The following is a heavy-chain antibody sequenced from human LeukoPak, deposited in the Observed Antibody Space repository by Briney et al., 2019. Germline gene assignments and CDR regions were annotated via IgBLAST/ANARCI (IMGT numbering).Heavy chain of an antibody. CDR1: GFTFSNYW. D-gene: IGHD6-13*01. Sequence: GGSLRLSCAASGFTFSNYWMSWVRQAPGKGREWVANIKQDGSEKYYVDSVKGRFTISRDNARNSLYLQMNSLRAEDTAVYYCTREIAAAGIWGQGTLVTVSS. CDR2: IKQDGSEK. V-gene: IGHV3-7*04. J-gene: IGHJ4*02. CDR3: TREIAAAGI.